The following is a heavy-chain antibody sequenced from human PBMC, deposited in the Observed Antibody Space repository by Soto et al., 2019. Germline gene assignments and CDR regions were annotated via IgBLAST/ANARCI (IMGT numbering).Heavy chain of an antibody. V-gene: IGHV3-21*01. CDR1: GFTFSSYS. CDR3: ASQAGTGFDY. J-gene: IGHJ4*02. CDR2: ISSSSSYI. Sequence: GGSLRLSCAASGFTFSSYSMNWVRQAPGKGLEWVSSISSSSSYIYYADSVKGRFTISRDNAKNSLYLQMNSLRAEDTAVYYCASQAGTGFDYWGQGTLVTVSS. D-gene: IGHD6-13*01.